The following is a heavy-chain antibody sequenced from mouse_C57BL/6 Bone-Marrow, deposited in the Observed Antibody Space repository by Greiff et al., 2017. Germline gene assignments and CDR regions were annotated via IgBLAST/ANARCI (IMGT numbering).Heavy chain of an antibody. J-gene: IGHJ4*01. CDR3: ARHYYGSSLYYYAMDY. CDR2: IHPNSGST. CDR1: GYTFTSYW. D-gene: IGHD1-1*01. Sequence: VKLQQPGAELVKPGASVKLSCKASGYTFTSYWMHWVKQRPGPGLAWIGMIHPNSGSTNYNEKFKSKATLTVDKSSSTAYMQLSSLTSEDSAVYYCARHYYGSSLYYYAMDYWGQGTSVTVSS. V-gene: IGHV1-64*01.